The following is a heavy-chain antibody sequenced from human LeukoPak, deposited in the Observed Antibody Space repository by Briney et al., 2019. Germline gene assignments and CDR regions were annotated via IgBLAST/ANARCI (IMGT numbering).Heavy chain of an antibody. CDR2: INPNSGGT. CDR1: GYTFTGYY. V-gene: IGHV1-2*02. CDR3: ARERGTLAVAGDAVDI. J-gene: IGHJ3*02. D-gene: IGHD6-19*01. Sequence: ASVRVSCKASGYTFTGYYMHWVRQAPGQGLEWMGWINPNSGGTNYAQKFQGRVTMTRDTSINTAYMEVRRLTSDDTAVYYCARERGTLAVAGDAVDIWGQGTMVTVSS.